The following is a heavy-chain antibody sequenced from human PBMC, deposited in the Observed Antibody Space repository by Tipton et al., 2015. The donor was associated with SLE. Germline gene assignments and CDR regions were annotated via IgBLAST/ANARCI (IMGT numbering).Heavy chain of an antibody. CDR3: ARALGGSSGWYGDAFDI. CDR2: IYTSGST. Sequence: TLSLTCAVSGYSISSGYYWGWIRQPAGKGLEWIGRIYTSGSTNYNPSLKSRVTISVDTSKNQFSLKLSSVTAADTAVYYCARALGGSSGWYGDAFDIWGQGTMVTVSS. V-gene: IGHV4-61*02. D-gene: IGHD6-19*01. J-gene: IGHJ3*02. CDR1: GYSISSGYY.